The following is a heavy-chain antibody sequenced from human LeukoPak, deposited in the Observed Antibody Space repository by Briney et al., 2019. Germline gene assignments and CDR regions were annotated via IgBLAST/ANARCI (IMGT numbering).Heavy chain of an antibody. CDR3: AIGGQWELLVTFDY. J-gene: IGHJ4*02. D-gene: IGHD1-26*01. CDR1: GFTFSSYA. V-gene: IGHV3-23*01. Sequence: GGSLRLSCAASGFTFSSYAMNWVRQAPGKGLEWVSAISGSGGSTYYADSVKGRFTISRDNSKNTLCLQMNSLRAEDTAVYYCAIGGQWELLVTFDYWVQGTLVTVSS. CDR2: ISGSGGST.